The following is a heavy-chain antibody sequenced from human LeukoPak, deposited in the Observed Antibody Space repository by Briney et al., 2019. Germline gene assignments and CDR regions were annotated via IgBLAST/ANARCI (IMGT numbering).Heavy chain of an antibody. CDR2: IYYSGNT. CDR1: GDSISTSNSY. Sequence: PSETLSLTCTVSGDSISTSNSYWGWIRQPPGKGLEWIGSIYYSGNTYYNASLKSRVTISVDTSKNQFSLKLTSVTAADTAVYYCARGWLQSGFGYWGQGTLVTVSS. J-gene: IGHJ4*02. V-gene: IGHV4-39*01. D-gene: IGHD5-24*01. CDR3: ARGWLQSGFGY.